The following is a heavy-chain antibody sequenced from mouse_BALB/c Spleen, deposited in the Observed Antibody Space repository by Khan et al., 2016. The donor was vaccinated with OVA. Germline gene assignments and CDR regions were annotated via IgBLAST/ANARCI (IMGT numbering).Heavy chain of an antibody. D-gene: IGHD4-1*01. J-gene: IGHJ3*01. V-gene: IGHV5-6*01. CDR3: ASHLTGSFDY. Sequence: EVELVESGGDLVKPGGSLKLSCAASGFTFSSYSMSWVRQTPDKRLEWVTTISSVGDYTYYPVSVKGRFTISRDNDKNTLYLQMSSLKSEDTAMYSCASHLTGSFDYGRQGTLVTGSA. CDR2: ISSVGDYT. CDR1: GFTFSSYS.